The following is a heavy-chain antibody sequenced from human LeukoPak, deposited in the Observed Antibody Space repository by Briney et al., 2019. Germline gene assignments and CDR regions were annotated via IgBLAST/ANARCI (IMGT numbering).Heavy chain of an antibody. D-gene: IGHD2-21*01. CDR3: ARICGGDCFDAFDI. CDR1: GYTFTSYD. J-gene: IGHJ3*02. V-gene: IGHV1-8*03. CDR2: MNPNSGNT. Sequence: ASVKVSCKASGYTFTSYDINWVRQATGQGLGWMGWMNPNSGNTGYAQKFQGRVTITRNTSISTAYMELSSLRSEDTAVYYCARICGGDCFDAFDIWGQGTMVTVSS.